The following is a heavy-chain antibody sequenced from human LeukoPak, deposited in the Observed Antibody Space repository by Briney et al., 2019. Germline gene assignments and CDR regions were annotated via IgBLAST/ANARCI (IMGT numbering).Heavy chain of an antibody. CDR2: IYPGDSDT. Sequence: GESLKISCKGSGYSFTSYWIGWVRQMPGKGLEWMGIIYPGDSDTRYSPSFQGQVTISADKSISTAYLQWSSLKASDTAMYYCARGSELVRDGYNYNFDYWGQGTLVTVSS. J-gene: IGHJ4*02. V-gene: IGHV5-51*01. CDR1: GYSFTSYW. CDR3: ARGSELVRDGYNYNFDY. D-gene: IGHD5-24*01.